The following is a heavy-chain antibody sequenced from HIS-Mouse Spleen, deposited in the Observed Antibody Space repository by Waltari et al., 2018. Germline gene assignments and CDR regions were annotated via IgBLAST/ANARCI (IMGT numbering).Heavy chain of an antibody. Sequence: QVQLVESGGGVVQPGRSLRLSCAASGFTFSSYAMPWVRQAPGKGLGWVAVISYDGSNKYYADSVKGRFTISRDNSKNTLYLQMNSLRAEDTAVYYCARPKYNWNSIWFDPWGQGTLVTVSS. CDR1: GFTFSSYA. CDR2: ISYDGSNK. J-gene: IGHJ5*02. V-gene: IGHV3-30*04. CDR3: ARPKYNWNSIWFDP. D-gene: IGHD1-7*01.